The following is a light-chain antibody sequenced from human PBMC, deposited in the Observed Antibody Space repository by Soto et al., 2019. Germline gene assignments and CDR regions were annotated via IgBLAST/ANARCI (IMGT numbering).Light chain of an antibody. CDR1: QSISYW. CDR2: DAS. Sequence: DIQMTQSPSTLSASLGDRVTITCRASQSISYWLAWYQQKPGKTPKLLIYDASSLENGVPSRFSGSGSGTEFTLTISSLQPDDFATYYCQQYNGHSPWTFGQGTKVEIK. CDR3: QQYNGHSPWT. V-gene: IGKV1-5*01. J-gene: IGKJ1*01.